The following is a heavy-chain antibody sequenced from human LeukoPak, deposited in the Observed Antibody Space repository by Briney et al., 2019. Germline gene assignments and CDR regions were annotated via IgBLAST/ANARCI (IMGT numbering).Heavy chain of an antibody. J-gene: IGHJ4*02. CDR3: ATMVRGVIVKGPFDY. D-gene: IGHD3-10*01. CDR1: GFTFSSYA. Sequence: GRSLRLSCGASGFTFSSYAMHWVRQAPGKGLEWVAVISYDGSNKYYADSVKGRFTISRDNSKNTLYLQMNSLRAEDTAVHYCATMVRGVIVKGPFDYWGQGTLVTVSS. CDR2: ISYDGSNK. V-gene: IGHV3-30*04.